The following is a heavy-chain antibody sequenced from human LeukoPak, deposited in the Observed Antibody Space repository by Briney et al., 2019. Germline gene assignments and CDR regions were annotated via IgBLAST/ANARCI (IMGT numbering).Heavy chain of an antibody. CDR3: ASGYYGDFDY. CDR1: GGSISSSSYY. Sequence: TSETLSLTCTVSGGSISSSSYYWGWIRQPPGKGLEWIGSIYYSGSTYYNPSLKSRVTISVDTSKNQFSLELTSVTAADTAVYYCASGYYGDFDYWGQGTLVTVSS. D-gene: IGHD2/OR15-2a*01. CDR2: IYYSGST. J-gene: IGHJ4*02. V-gene: IGHV4-39*07.